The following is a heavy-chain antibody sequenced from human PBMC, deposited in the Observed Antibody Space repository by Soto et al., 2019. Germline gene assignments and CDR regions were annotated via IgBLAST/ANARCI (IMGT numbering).Heavy chain of an antibody. Sequence: SSETLSLTCAVYGGSFSGYYWSWIRQPPGKGLEWIGEINHSGSTNYNPSLKSRVTISVDTSKNQFSLKLSSVTAADTAVYYCARRKRYCSSTSCYSPIDYWGQGTLVTVSS. V-gene: IGHV4-34*01. CDR2: INHSGST. J-gene: IGHJ4*02. CDR3: ARRKRYCSSTSCYSPIDY. D-gene: IGHD2-2*01. CDR1: GGSFSGYY.